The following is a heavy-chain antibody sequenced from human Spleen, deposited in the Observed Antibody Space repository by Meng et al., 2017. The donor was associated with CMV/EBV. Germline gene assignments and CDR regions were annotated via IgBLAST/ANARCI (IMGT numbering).Heavy chain of an antibody. Sequence: SETLSLSCTVSGYSITSGYYWGWIRQPPGKGLEWIGIIYHSGSTYYNPSLKSRVTISVDTSKNQFSLKLTSVTAADTAIYYCARDGGSITIFWDWGQGTLVTVSS. V-gene: IGHV4-38-2*02. CDR2: IYHSGST. CDR3: ARDGGSITIFWD. CDR1: GYSITSGYY. J-gene: IGHJ4*02. D-gene: IGHD3-9*01.